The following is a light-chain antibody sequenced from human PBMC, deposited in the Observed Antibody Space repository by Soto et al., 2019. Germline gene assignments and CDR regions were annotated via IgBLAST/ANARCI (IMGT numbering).Light chain of an antibody. V-gene: IGKV3-20*01. CDR3: QQYANSPFT. J-gene: IGKJ2*01. CDR1: QSVSSNY. CDR2: GAS. Sequence: EIVLTQSPGTLPLSPGERATLSCRASQSVSSNYLVWYQQKPGQAPRPLIYGASSRATGIPDRFSGSGSGTAFTLTISRLEPEEFAVYYCQQYANSPFTFGQGTKLEIK.